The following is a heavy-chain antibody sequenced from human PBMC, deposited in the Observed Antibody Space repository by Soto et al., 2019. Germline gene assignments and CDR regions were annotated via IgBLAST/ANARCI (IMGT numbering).Heavy chain of an antibody. D-gene: IGHD6-6*01. V-gene: IGHV1-3*01. J-gene: IGHJ4*02. CDR3: ATEYSSSSQFDY. CDR1: GYTFTRYA. Sequence: QVQLVQSGAEVKKPGASVKVSCKASGYTFTRYAMHWVRQAPGQRLEWMGWINAGNGNTKYSQKFQGRVTITRDTSASTAYMDLSSMITEDTAVYYCATEYSSSSQFDYWGQGTLVTVSS. CDR2: INAGNGNT.